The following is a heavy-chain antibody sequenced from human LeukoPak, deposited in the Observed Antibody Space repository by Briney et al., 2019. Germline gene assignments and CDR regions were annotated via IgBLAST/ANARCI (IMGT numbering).Heavy chain of an antibody. CDR3: AKGPRGSCSGGSCYYYYYYMDV. CDR2: ISGSGGST. Sequence: GGSLRLSCAASGFTFSSYAMSWVRQAPGKGLEWVSAISGSGGSTYYADSVKGRFTISRDNSKNTLYLQMNSLRAEDTAVYYCAKGPRGSCSGGSCYYYYYYMDVWGKGTTVT. V-gene: IGHV3-23*01. CDR1: GFTFSSYA. J-gene: IGHJ6*03. D-gene: IGHD2-15*01.